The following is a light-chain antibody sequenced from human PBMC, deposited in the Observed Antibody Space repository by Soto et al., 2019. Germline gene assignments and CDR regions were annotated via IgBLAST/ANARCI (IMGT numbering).Light chain of an antibody. CDR1: ESVSSSY. J-gene: IGKJ1*01. CDR3: QQYGSSPWT. Sequence: EIVVTQSPGTLSLSPGERATLSCRASESVSSSYLAWYQQNPGQAPRLLIYGASSRATGIPDRFGGSGSGTDFTLTISRLEPEDFAVYYCQQYGSSPWTFGQGTKVDIK. V-gene: IGKV3-20*01. CDR2: GAS.